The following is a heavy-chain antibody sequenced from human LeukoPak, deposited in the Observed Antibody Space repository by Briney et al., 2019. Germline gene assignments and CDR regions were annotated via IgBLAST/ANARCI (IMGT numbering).Heavy chain of an antibody. CDR3: ARGLRSVISSGHWFDP. V-gene: IGHV4-34*01. J-gene: IGHJ5*02. CDR1: GGSFSGYY. D-gene: IGHD2-15*01. Sequence: SETLFLTCAVSGGSFSGYYWSWIRQPPGKGLEWIGEINHSESTNYNPSLKSRVSISVDTSKNRLSLKVTSVTAADTAVYYCARGLRSVISSGHWFDPWGQGSLVTVSS. CDR2: INHSEST.